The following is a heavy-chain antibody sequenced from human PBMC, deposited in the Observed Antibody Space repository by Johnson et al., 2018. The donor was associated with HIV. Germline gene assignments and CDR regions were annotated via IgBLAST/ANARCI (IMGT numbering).Heavy chain of an antibody. V-gene: IGHV3-30*02. CDR2: IAHDESIT. Sequence: QVQLVESGGGVVQPGGSLRLSCAASGFTFADYGMHWVRQPPGKGLEWVAFIAHDESITHYADSVKGRFTISRDNSKNTLYLQMNSLRAEDTAVYYCAKQGGSRLHLWVDAFDIWGQGTMGTVSS. CDR1: GFTFADYG. CDR3: AKQGGSRLHLWVDAFDI. D-gene: IGHD3-10*01. J-gene: IGHJ3*02.